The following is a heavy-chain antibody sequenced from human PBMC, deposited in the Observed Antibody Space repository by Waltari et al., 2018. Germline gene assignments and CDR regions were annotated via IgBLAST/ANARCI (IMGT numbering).Heavy chain of an antibody. Sequence: QVQLVQSGAEVKKPGASVKVSCKVSGYTLTELSMHWVRQAPGKGLEWMGGFDPEDGETIYAQKFQGRVTMTEDTSTDTAYMELSSLRSEDTAVYYCATDSHGGIFRVDNFDYWGQGTLITVSS. CDR3: ATDSHGGIFRVDNFDY. CDR2: FDPEDGET. J-gene: IGHJ4*02. V-gene: IGHV1-24*01. CDR1: GYTLTELS. D-gene: IGHD4-17*01.